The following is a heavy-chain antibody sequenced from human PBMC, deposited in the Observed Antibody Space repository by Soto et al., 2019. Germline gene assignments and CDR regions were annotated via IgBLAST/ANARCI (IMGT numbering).Heavy chain of an antibody. V-gene: IGHV4-59*12. Sequence: SETLSLTCTVSGASMNNYYWTWIRQPPGKGLEWIGYIYYSGSTNYNPSLKSRVTISVDTSKNQFSLKLTSVTAADTAVYYCARDKITGLFDYWGQGTLVTVSS. CDR2: IYYSGST. J-gene: IGHJ4*02. CDR3: ARDKITGLFDY. D-gene: IGHD2-8*02. CDR1: GASMNNYY.